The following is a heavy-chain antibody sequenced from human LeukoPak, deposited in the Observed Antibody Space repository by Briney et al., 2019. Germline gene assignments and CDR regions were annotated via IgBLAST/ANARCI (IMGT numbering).Heavy chain of an antibody. D-gene: IGHD6-19*01. CDR1: GGSISSSSYY. J-gene: IGHJ4*02. V-gene: IGHV4-39*07. CDR2: IYYSGST. CDR3: ARAADSSGWTDY. Sequence: PSETLSLTCTVSGGSISSSSYYWGWIRQPPGKGLEWIGSIYYSGSTNYNPSLKSRVTISVDTSKNQFSLKLSSVTAADTAVYYCARAADSSGWTDYWGQGTLVTVSS.